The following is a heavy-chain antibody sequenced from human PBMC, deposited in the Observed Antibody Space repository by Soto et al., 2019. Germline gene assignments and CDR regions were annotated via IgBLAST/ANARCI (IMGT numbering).Heavy chain of an antibody. CDR2: IYYSGST. CDR3: ARDADYNYYYGMDV. CDR1: GGSISSDDYY. Sequence: QVQLQESGPGLVKPSQTLSLTCTVSGGSISSDDYYWSWIRQPPGKGLEWVGYIYYSGSTYYNPSLKSRITIAVDTSKNQFSLKLSSVTAADTAVYYCARDADYNYYYGMDVWGRGTTVTVSS. V-gene: IGHV4-30-4*01. J-gene: IGHJ6*02.